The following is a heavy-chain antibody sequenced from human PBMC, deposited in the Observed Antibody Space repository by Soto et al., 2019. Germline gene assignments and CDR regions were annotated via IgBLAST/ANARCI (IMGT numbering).Heavy chain of an antibody. V-gene: IGHV4-34*01. CDR2: VNHSGEA. J-gene: IGHJ5*02. Sequence: PSETLSLTCGVYGGSFRNYYWIWVRQPPGKGLEWIGEVNHSGEATYNPSLQSRVTISLDTYNNHFSLKMTSLTAADTALYFCTREERFPRFWFDPWGQGNQVTVSS. CDR3: TREERFPRFWFDP. CDR1: GGSFRNYY. D-gene: IGHD3-10*01.